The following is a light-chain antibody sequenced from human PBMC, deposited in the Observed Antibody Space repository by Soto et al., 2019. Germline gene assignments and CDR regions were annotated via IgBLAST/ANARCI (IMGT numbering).Light chain of an antibody. CDR3: QSYDSSLSAWV. CDR1: SSNIGAGYD. Sequence: QPVLTQPPSVSGAPGQRVTISCTGSSSNIGAGYDVHWYQQLPGTAPKLLVYGYNNRPSGVPDRFSVSKSGTSASLTITGLQNEDEADYYCQSYDSSLSAWVFGGGTKLTVL. V-gene: IGLV1-40*01. CDR2: GYN. J-gene: IGLJ2*01.